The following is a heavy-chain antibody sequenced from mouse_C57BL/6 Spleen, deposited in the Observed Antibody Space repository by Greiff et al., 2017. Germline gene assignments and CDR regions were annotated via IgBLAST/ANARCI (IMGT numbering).Heavy chain of an antibody. V-gene: IGHV5-9-1*02. J-gene: IGHJ2*01. CDR1: GFTFSSYA. D-gene: IGHD1-1*01. CDR3: TRVGYYGRGYYFDY. Sequence: DVMLVESGEGLVKPGGSLKLSCAASGFTFSSYAMSWVRQTPEKRLEWVAYISSGGDYIYYADTVKGRFTISRDNARNTLYLQMSSLKSEDTAMYYCTRVGYYGRGYYFDYWGQGTTLTVSS. CDR2: ISSGGDYI.